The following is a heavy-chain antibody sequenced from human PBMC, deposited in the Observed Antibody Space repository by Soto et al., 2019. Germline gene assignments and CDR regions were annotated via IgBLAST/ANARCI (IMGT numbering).Heavy chain of an antibody. D-gene: IGHD6-19*01. J-gene: IGHJ4*02. CDR3: GHRPSGWYLFDY. CDR1: GFSLSTSGLG. Sequence: QITLKESGPTLVRPTQTLTLTCTFSGFSLSTSGLGVGWIRQPPGKALEWLALIYWNHDKRYSPSLKARLTITKDTSKNQVVLTMTNMDPVDTATYYCGHRPSGWYLFDYWGQGTLVTVSS. V-gene: IGHV2-5*01. CDR2: IYWNHDK.